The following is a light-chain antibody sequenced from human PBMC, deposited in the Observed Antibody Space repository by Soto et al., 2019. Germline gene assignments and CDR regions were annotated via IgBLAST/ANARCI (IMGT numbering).Light chain of an antibody. CDR1: QSISSY. CDR3: QQSYITLT. CDR2: AAS. J-gene: IGKJ4*01. V-gene: IGKV1-39*01. Sequence: DIHMTQSPASLSASVVYRVTITCRASQSISSYLNWYQQKPGKAPKLLIYAASSLQSGVPSRFSGSGSGTDFTLTISSLQPEDFATYYCQQSYITLTFGGGAKVDIK.